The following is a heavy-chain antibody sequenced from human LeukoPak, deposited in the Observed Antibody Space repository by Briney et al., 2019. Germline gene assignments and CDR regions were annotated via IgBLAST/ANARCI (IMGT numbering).Heavy chain of an antibody. V-gene: IGHV3-30*18. CDR3: AKDHYGYVFDFDY. Sequence: GGSLRLSCAASGFTFSSYGMHWVRQAPGKGLEWVAVISYDGSNKYYADSVKGRFTISRDNSKNTLYLQMNSLRAEDTAVYYCAKDHYGYVFDFDYWGQGTLVTVSS. CDR2: ISYDGSNK. D-gene: IGHD5-18*01. CDR1: GFTFSSYG. J-gene: IGHJ4*02.